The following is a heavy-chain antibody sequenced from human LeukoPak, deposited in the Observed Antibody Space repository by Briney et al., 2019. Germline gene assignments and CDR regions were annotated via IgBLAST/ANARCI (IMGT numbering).Heavy chain of an antibody. Sequence: GGSLRLSCAASGFAVSTNYLSWVRQAPGKGLEWVSVIYSDGSTYYTDSVKGRFTISRYNSKNTLYLQMNSLRPEDTAVYYCARDQRSESYYPWGWFDPWGQGTLVTVSS. J-gene: IGHJ5*02. CDR3: ARDQRSESYYPWGWFDP. CDR1: GFAVSTNY. D-gene: IGHD1-26*01. V-gene: IGHV3-66*02. CDR2: IYSDGST.